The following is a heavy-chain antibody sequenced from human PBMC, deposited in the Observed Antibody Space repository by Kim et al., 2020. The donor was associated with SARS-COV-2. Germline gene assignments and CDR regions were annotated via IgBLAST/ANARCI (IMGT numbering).Heavy chain of an antibody. CDR2: ISWNSGSI. CDR3: AKDVRSGSYYEGGMDV. D-gene: IGHD1-26*01. V-gene: IGHV3-9*01. CDR1: GFTFDDYA. Sequence: GGSLRLSCAASGFTFDDYAMHWVRQAPGKGLEWVSGISWNSGSIGYADSVKGRFTISRDNAKNSLYLQMNSLRAEDTALYYCAKDVRSGSYYEGGMDVWGQGTTVTVSS. J-gene: IGHJ6*02.